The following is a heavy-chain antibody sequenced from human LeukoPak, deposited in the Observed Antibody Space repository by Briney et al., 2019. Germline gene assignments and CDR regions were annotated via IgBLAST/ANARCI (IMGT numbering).Heavy chain of an antibody. D-gene: IGHD6-19*01. V-gene: IGHV3-21*01. CDR3: ARVVISSGCLKS. J-gene: IGHJ4*02. Sequence: GGSLRLSCAASGFTFSSYSMNWVRQAPGKGLEWVSSISSSSSYIYYADSVKGRFTISRDNAKNSLYLQMNSLRAEDTAVYYCARVVISSGCLKSWGQGTLVTVSS. CDR1: GFTFSSYS. CDR2: ISSSSSYI.